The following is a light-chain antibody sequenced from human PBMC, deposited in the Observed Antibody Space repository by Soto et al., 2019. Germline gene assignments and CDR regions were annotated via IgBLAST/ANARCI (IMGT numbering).Light chain of an antibody. CDR3: QRRSNWPIT. Sequence: PGERATLSCLASESIGDYLAWYQQKPGQAPRLLIYGATMRTTGTPDRFSGAGSETHFTLTISSLEPEDFAVYYCQRRSNWPITFGQGTRLEIK. CDR1: ESIGDY. CDR2: GAT. V-gene: IGKV3-11*01. J-gene: IGKJ5*01.